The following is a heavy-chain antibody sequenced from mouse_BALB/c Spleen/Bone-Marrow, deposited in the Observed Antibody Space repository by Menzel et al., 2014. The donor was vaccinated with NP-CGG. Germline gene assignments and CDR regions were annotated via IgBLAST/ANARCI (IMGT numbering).Heavy chain of an antibody. CDR3: ARWYRDPHFAMDY. CDR2: IYPGDGDT. J-gene: IGHJ4*01. D-gene: IGHD2-14*01. CDR1: GYAFSSYW. V-gene: IGHV1-80*01. Sequence: VQLQQSGAELVRPGSSVKNSCKASGYAFSSYWMNWVKQRPGQGLEWIGQIYPGDGDTNYNGNFKGKATLTADKSSSTAYMQLSSLTSEDSAVYFCARWYRDPHFAMDYWGPGTSVTVSS.